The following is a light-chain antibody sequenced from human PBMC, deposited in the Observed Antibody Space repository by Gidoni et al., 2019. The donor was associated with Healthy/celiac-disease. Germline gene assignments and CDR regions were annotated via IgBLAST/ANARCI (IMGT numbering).Light chain of an antibody. J-gene: IGKJ4*01. V-gene: IGKV3-15*01. CDR3: QQYNNWPLLT. Sequence: EIVMTTSPATLSVSPGERATLSCRASQSISSNLAWYQQKPGQAPRLLIYVASTRATGIPARFSGSGSGTEFTLTISSLQSEDFAVYYCQQYNNWPLLTFGGGTKVEIK. CDR2: VAS. CDR1: QSISSN.